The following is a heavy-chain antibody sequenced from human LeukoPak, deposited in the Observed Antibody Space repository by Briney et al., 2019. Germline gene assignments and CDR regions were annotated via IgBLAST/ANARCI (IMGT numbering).Heavy chain of an antibody. CDR3: TRLSRQLARDYYYGMDV. CDR1: GYTFTYD. D-gene: IGHD2/OR15-2a*01. J-gene: IGHJ6*02. CDR2: MNPNSGDT. Sequence: GASVNVSCKASGYTFTYDINWVRQATGPGLEWMGWMNPNSGDTDYAQKFQGRISMTRNTSISTAYMELSSLRSEDTAVYYCTRLSRQLARDYYYGMDVWGQGTTVTVSS. V-gene: IGHV1-8*01.